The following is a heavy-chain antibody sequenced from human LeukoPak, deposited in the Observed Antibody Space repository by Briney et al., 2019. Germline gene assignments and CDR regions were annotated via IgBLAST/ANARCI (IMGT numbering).Heavy chain of an antibody. CDR1: GFTFSSYW. J-gene: IGHJ4*02. CDR3: ARDYRGYRAPYYFDY. CDR2: IKQDASEK. V-gene: IGHV3-7*01. Sequence: GGSLRLSCAASGFTFSSYWMSWVRQAPGEGLEWVANIKQDASEKYYVDSVKGRFTISRDNAKNSLYLQMNSLRAEDTAVYYCARDYRGYRAPYYFDYWGQGTLVTVSS. D-gene: IGHD2-15*01.